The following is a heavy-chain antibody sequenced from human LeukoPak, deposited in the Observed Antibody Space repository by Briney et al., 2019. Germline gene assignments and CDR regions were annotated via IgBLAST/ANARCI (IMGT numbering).Heavy chain of an antibody. CDR2: ISYDGSNK. CDR1: GFIFSSYA. CDR3: ARAKSTKYYFDY. V-gene: IGHV3-30-3*01. Sequence: GGSLRLSCAASGFIFSSYAMHWVRQAPGKGLEWVAVISYDGSNKYYADSVKGRFTISRDNSKNTLYLQMNSLRAEDTAVYYCARAKSTKYYFDYWGQGTLVTVSS. J-gene: IGHJ4*02.